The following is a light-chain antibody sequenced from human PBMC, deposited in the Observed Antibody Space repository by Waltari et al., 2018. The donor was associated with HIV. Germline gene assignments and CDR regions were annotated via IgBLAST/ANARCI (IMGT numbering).Light chain of an antibody. V-gene: IGLV4-69*01. CDR3: QTWGTGIAV. CDR2: VNSDGSH. Sequence: QPVLTHPPSASGSLGASVKLTCTLSRGHSSNAIAWHQQQPEKGPRFLMKVNSDGSHNRGAGIPDRFSGSTYGAERYLTISSLQSEDEADYYCQTWGTGIAVFGGGTKLTVL. CDR1: RGHSSNA. J-gene: IGLJ3*02.